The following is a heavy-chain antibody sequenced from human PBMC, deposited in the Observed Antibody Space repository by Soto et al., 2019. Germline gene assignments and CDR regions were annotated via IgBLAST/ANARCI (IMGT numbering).Heavy chain of an antibody. J-gene: IGHJ5*02. CDR1: GYTFTGYY. CDR2: INPNSGGT. V-gene: IGHV1-2*04. Sequence: ASVKVSCKASGYTFTGYYMHWVRQAPGQGLEWMGWINPNSGGTNYAQKFQGWVTMTRDTSISTAYMKLSRLRSDDTAVYYCARSGDSSSWYKVWFAPWGKGTLVPVSS. CDR3: ARSGDSSSWYKVWFAP. D-gene: IGHD6-13*01.